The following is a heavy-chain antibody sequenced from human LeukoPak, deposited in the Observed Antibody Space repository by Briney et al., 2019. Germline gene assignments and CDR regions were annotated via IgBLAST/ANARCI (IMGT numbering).Heavy chain of an antibody. CDR2: IYYSGST. D-gene: IGHD2-2*01. CDR3: ARQGYCSSTSCYDFDY. Sequence: SETLSLTCTVSGGSISIYYWSWIRQPPGKGLEWIGYIYYSGSTNYNPSLKSRVTISVDTSKNQFSLKLSSVTAADTAVYYCARQGYCSSTSCYDFDYWGQGTLVTVSS. CDR1: GGSISIYY. J-gene: IGHJ4*02. V-gene: IGHV4-59*08.